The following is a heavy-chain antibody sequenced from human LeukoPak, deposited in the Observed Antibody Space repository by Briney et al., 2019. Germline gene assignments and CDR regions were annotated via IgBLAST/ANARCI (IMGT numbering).Heavy chain of an antibody. CDR2: ISSSSSYI. J-gene: IGHJ4*02. CDR3: ARDEGFCSGGRCHISGFDY. V-gene: IGHV3-21*03. D-gene: IGHD2-15*01. Sequence: GGSLRLSCAASGFIFSTYSMNWVRQAPGKGLEWVSSISSSSSYIYYADSVKGRFTISRHNAKNSLYLEMNSLRAEDTAVYYCARDEGFCSGGRCHISGFDYWGQGILVTVSS. CDR1: GFIFSTYS.